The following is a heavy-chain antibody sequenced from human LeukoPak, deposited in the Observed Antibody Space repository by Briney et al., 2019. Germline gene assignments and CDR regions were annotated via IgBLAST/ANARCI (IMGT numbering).Heavy chain of an antibody. Sequence: ASVKVSCKASGYTFTSYGISWVRQAPGQGLEWMGWISAYNGNTSYAQKFQGRVTMTRDTSTSTVYMELSSLRSEDTAVYYCARGRWELLNAFDIWGQGTMVTVSS. J-gene: IGHJ3*02. D-gene: IGHD1-26*01. CDR1: GYTFTSYG. CDR2: ISAYNGNT. V-gene: IGHV1-18*01. CDR3: ARGRWELLNAFDI.